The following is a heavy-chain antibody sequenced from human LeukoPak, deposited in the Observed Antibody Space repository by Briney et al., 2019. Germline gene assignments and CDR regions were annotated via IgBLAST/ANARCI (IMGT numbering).Heavy chain of an antibody. D-gene: IGHD2-21*02. Sequence: ASVKVSRKASGYTPISNYTHSGRQTHGQGPVWRGWMYTSDGYTRYTEKFEGRLTITRDTSSNTAYMDLTSLRSYDTAVYYCAREGSYCVGGDCYSFDFWGQGNLVTVSS. CDR3: AREGSYCVGGDCYSFDF. J-gene: IGHJ4*02. CDR1: GYTPISNY. V-gene: IGHV1-2*02. CDR2: MYTSDGYT.